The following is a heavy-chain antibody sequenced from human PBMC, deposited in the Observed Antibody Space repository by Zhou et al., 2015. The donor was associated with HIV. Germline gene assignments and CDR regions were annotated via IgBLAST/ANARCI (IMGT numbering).Heavy chain of an antibody. D-gene: IGHD6-19*01. CDR2: INPYSGDT. CDR1: GYTFTDYY. CDR3: ARGPPSTGWYPLDY. J-gene: IGHJ4*02. Sequence: QVQLVQSGAEVKKPGASVKVSCKTSGYTFTDYYVHWVRQAPGQGLEWMGWINPYSGDTKNTQRFEGWVTMTRDTSITTAYMEVSRLGLDDTAVYFCARGPPSTGWYPLDYWGQGTFGHRLL. V-gene: IGHV1-2*04.